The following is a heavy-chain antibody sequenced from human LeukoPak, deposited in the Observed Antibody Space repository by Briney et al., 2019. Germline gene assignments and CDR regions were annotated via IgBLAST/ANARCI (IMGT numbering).Heavy chain of an antibody. CDR3: ARYESSAYGIDV. Sequence: SETLSLICTVSGGSISSSSSYWGWIRQPPGMGLEWIGSIYYSGSTYYNPSLKSRVTISVDTSKNQFSLKVSSVAAADTAVYYCARYESSAYGIDVWGRGTLVTVSS. D-gene: IGHD3-22*01. CDR2: IYYSGST. J-gene: IGHJ2*01. V-gene: IGHV4-39*01. CDR1: GGSISSSSSY.